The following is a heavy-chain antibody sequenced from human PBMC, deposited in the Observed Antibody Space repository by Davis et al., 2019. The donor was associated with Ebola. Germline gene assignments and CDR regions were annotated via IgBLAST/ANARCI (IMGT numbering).Heavy chain of an antibody. CDR2: IIDNGDRT. CDR1: GYTLTDLS. J-gene: IGHJ4*02. V-gene: IGHV3-64D*08. Sequence: SCKVSGYTLTDLSMHWVRQAPGKGLEYVSAIIDNGDRTNYADSVKGRFTISRDNSKDTLYLHMTSLRPEDTATYYCVKGWLVHDFWGQGTMVTVSS. CDR3: VKGWLVHDF. D-gene: IGHD6-6*01.